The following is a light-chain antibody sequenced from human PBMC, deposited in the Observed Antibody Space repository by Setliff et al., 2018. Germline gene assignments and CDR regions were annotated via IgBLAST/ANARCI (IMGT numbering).Light chain of an antibody. J-gene: IGLJ1*01. CDR1: SSDVGSYDL. V-gene: IGLV2-14*03. Sequence: QSVLTQPASVSGSPGQSITISCSGTSSDVGSYDLVSWYQQHPGKAPKPIIYGVSDRPSGVSSRFSGSKSGNTAYLTISGLQTEDEAEYYRNAYASDTTYVFGSGTKSPS. CDR3: NAYASDTTYV. CDR2: GVS.